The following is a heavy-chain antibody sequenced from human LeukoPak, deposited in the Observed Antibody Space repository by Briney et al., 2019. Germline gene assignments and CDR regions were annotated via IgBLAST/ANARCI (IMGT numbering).Heavy chain of an antibody. CDR3: ARDGDSGDFVGAFDV. J-gene: IGHJ3*01. CDR1: GGSMRTYY. CDR2: ISDTGST. V-gene: IGHV4-59*01. Sequence: SETLSLTCSVSGGSMRTYYWGWVRQTPGKGLEFIGYISDTGSTNYSPSLKSRVTISVDTSKSLFSLRLTSATAADTAVYYCARDGDSGDFVGAFDVWGQGTLVTVSS. D-gene: IGHD4-17*01.